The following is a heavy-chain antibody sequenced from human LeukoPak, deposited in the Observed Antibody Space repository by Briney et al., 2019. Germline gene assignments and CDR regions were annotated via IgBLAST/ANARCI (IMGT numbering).Heavy chain of an antibody. CDR3: ARETGYSSSLLDY. Sequence: SETLSLTCTVSGGSISSHYWSWIRQPPGKGLEWIGYIYYSGSTNYSPSLKSRVTISVDTSKNQFYLKLSSVTAADTAVYYCARETGYSSSLLDYWGQGTLVTVSS. J-gene: IGHJ4*02. CDR1: GGSISSHY. D-gene: IGHD6-13*01. V-gene: IGHV4-59*11. CDR2: IYYSGST.